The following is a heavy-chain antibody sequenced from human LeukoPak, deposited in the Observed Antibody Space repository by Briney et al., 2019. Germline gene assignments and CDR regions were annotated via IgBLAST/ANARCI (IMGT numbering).Heavy chain of an antibody. CDR2: IIPIFGTA. D-gene: IGHD2-2*01. CDR3: ARDSDIVVVPAASQFDP. CDR1: GGTFSSYA. V-gene: IGHV1-69*01. J-gene: IGHJ5*02. Sequence: ASVKVSCKASGGTFSSYAISWVRQAPGQGLEWMGGIIPIFGTANYAQKFQGRVTITADESTSTAYMELSSPRSEDTAVYYCARDSDIVVVPAASQFDPWGQGTLVTVSS.